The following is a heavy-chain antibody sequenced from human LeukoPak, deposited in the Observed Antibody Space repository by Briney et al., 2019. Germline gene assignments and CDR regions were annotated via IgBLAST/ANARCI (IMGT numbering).Heavy chain of an antibody. V-gene: IGHV4-39*07. CDR1: GGSISSSSYY. CDR2: IYYSGST. D-gene: IGHD6-6*01. J-gene: IGHJ3*02. CDR3: AIYTSSSTLDAFDI. Sequence: SETLSLTCTVSGGSISSSSYYWGWIRQPPGKGLEWIGSIYYSGSTYYNPSLKSRVTISVDTSKNQFSLKLSSVTAADTAVYYCAIYTSSSTLDAFDIWGQGTMVTVSS.